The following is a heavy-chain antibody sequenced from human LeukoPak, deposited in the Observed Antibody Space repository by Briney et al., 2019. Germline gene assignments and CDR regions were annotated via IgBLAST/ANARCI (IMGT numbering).Heavy chain of an antibody. CDR2: ISGSGGDT. CDR1: GFTFSSYS. Sequence: GGSLRLSCAASGFTFSSYSMNWVRQAPGKGLEWVSVISGSGGDTYYADSVKGRFTISRDSSKNTLYLQMNSLRAEDTAVYFCARVDLYTDHWGQGTLVTVSS. J-gene: IGHJ5*02. V-gene: IGHV3-23*01. D-gene: IGHD3-16*02. CDR3: ARVDLYTDH.